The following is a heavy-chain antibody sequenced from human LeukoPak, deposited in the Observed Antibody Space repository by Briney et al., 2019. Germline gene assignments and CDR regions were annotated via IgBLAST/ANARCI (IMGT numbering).Heavy chain of an antibody. Sequence: PSETLSLTCTVSGGPISSSSYYWGWIRQPPGKGLEWIGSIYYSGSTYYNPSLKSRVTISVDTSKNQFSLKLSSVTAADTAVYYCARHYRKLGLHWFDPWGQGTLVTVSS. J-gene: IGHJ5*02. D-gene: IGHD7-27*01. CDR2: IYYSGST. CDR3: ARHYRKLGLHWFDP. CDR1: GGPISSSSYY. V-gene: IGHV4-39*01.